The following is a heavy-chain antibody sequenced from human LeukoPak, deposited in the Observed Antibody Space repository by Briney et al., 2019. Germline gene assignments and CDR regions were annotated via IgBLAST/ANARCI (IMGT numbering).Heavy chain of an antibody. D-gene: IGHD3-10*01. CDR2: ISGSGGST. CDR3: AKEPYGSGSYYTPFDY. CDR1: GFPFSSYA. J-gene: IGHJ4*02. Sequence: GGSLRLSCAASGFPFSSYAMSWVRKAPGKGLEWVPAISGSGGSTYYADSVKGRFTISRDNSKNTLYLQMNSLRAEDTAVYYCAKEPYGSGSYYTPFDYWGQGTLVTVSS. V-gene: IGHV3-23*01.